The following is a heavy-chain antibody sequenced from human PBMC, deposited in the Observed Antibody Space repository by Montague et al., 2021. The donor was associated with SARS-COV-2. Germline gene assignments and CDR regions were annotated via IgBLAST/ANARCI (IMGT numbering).Heavy chain of an antibody. CDR1: GFPFSNYW. Sequence: SLRLSCAASGFPFSNYWMHWVRQAPGKGLVWVSRINSDGSSTTYSDSVKGRFTISRDNAKNTVYLQMNGLRAEDSAVYYCASDSRYSGYEADYWGQGTLVTVSS. J-gene: IGHJ4*02. CDR3: ASDSRYSGYEADY. D-gene: IGHD5-12*01. V-gene: IGHV3-74*01. CDR2: INSDGSST.